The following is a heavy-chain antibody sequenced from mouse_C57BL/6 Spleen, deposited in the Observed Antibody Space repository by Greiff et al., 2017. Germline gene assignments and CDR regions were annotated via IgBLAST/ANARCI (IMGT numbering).Heavy chain of an antibody. Sequence: DVHLVASEGGLVQPGSSMKLSCTASGFTFSDYYMAWVRQVPEKGLEWVANINYDGSSTYYLDSLKSRFIISRDNAKNILYLQMSSLKSEDTATYYCARAGNYVNYFDYWGQGTTLTVSS. V-gene: IGHV5-16*01. CDR3: ARAGNYVNYFDY. D-gene: IGHD2-1*01. CDR2: INYDGSST. J-gene: IGHJ2*01. CDR1: GFTFSDYY.